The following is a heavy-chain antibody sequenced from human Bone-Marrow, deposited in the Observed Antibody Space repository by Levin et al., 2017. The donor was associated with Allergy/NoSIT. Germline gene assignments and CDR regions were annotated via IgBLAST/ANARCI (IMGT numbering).Heavy chain of an antibody. CDR2: ISGSGGST. V-gene: IGHV3-23*01. CDR1: GFTFSSYA. Sequence: GSLRLSCAASGFTFSSYAMSWVRQAPGKGLEWVSAISGSGGSTYYADSVKGRFTISRDNSKNTLYLQMNSLRAEDTAVYYCAKDYQRSYWDEAAEYFQHWGQGTLVTVSS. CDR3: AKDYQRSYWDEAAEYFQH. D-gene: IGHD1-26*01. J-gene: IGHJ1*01.